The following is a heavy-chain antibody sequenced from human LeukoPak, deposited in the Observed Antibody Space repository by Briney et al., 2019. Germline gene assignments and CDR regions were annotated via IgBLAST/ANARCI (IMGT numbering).Heavy chain of an antibody. D-gene: IGHD2-2*01. CDR2: IKQDGSEK. CDR3: ARDGGYQLPDDAFDI. V-gene: IGHV3-7*01. Sequence: GGSLRLSCAASGFTFSSYWMSWVRQAPGKGLEWVANIKQDGSEKYYVDSVKGRFTISRDNAKNSLYLQMNSLRAEDTAVYYCARDGGYQLPDDAFDIWGQGTMVTVSS. CDR1: GFTFSSYW. J-gene: IGHJ3*02.